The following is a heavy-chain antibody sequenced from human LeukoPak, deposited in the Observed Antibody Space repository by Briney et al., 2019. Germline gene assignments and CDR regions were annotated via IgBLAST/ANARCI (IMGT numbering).Heavy chain of an antibody. CDR2: INPNSGGT. Sequence: ASVKVSCKASGYTFTGYYMHWVRQAPGQGLEWMGWINPNSGGTNYAQKFQGRVTMTRDTSISTAYMELSRLRSEDTAVYYCARSRTAAGTGSDAFDIWGQGTMVTVSS. D-gene: IGHD6-13*01. CDR3: ARSRTAAGTGSDAFDI. J-gene: IGHJ3*02. CDR1: GYTFTGYY. V-gene: IGHV1-2*02.